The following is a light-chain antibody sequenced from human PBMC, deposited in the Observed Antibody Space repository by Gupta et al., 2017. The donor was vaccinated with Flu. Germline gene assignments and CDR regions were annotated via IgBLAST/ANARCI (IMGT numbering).Light chain of an antibody. CDR1: SNDVGGYNY. Sequence: SAQTHPASVSGSPAHALTISCTGTSNDVGGYNYVSWYQQHPGKAPKLMIYEVNNRPSGGANRFSGSESGSMAALTISGLQAEDEADYYYSSYKDSNTIEGVFGTGTKVTVL. V-gene: IGLV2-14*01. CDR2: EVN. CDR3: SSYKDSNTIEGV. J-gene: IGLJ1*01.